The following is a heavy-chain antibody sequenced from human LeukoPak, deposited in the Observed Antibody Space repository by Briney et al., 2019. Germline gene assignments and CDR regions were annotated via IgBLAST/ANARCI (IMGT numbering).Heavy chain of an antibody. Sequence: GGSLRLSCAASGFTFSSYGMHWVRQAPGKGLEWVAVIWYDGSNKYYADSVKGRFTISRDNSKNTLDLQMNSLRAEDTAVYFCARVWPYDSSGPPFDYWGQGTLVTVSS. CDR3: ARVWPYDSSGPPFDY. V-gene: IGHV3-33*01. J-gene: IGHJ4*02. CDR2: IWYDGSNK. CDR1: GFTFSSYG. D-gene: IGHD3-22*01.